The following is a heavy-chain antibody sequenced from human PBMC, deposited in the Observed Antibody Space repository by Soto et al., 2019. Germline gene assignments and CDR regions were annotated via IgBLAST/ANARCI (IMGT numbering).Heavy chain of an antibody. V-gene: IGHV1-69*06. J-gene: IGHJ6*02. CDR3: ARDPGRSDTKWRVRQFADGDYYNMDV. D-gene: IGHD2-2*01. CDR2: IIPMFDTA. CDR1: GGTFSSYA. Sequence: QVQLVQSGAEVKKPGSSVKVSCKASGGTFSSYAISWVRQAPGQGLEWMGGIIPMFDTAKYAQKFQGRVRITADKSTNTAYKELSSLRSEDTGVYYCARDPGRSDTKWRVRQFADGDYYNMDVWGQGTTVTVSS.